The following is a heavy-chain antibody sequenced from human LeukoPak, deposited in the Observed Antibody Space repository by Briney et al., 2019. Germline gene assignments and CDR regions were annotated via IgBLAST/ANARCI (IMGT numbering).Heavy chain of an antibody. Sequence: GGSLRLSCAASGFTFSNYWMHWVRQTPGEGLVCVSLIKGDGSSTTYADSVKGRFTISRDNAKNTVYLQMNCLRAEDTAVYYCARGNYHAMDVWGQGTTVTVSS. V-gene: IGHV3-74*01. CDR3: ARGNYHAMDV. J-gene: IGHJ6*02. CDR2: IKGDGSST. CDR1: GFTFSNYW.